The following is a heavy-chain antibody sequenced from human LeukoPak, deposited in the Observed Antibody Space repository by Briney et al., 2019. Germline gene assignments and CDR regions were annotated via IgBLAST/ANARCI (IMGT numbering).Heavy chain of an antibody. CDR2: VDPEDGET. V-gene: IGHV1-69-2*01. Sequence: ASVKISCKVSAYTFTDYYMHWVQQTPGKGLEWMGLVDPEDGETIYAEKFQGRVTITADTSTDTAYMELSSLRSEDTAVYYCVRYCSSTSCYTDAFDIWGQGTMVTVSS. D-gene: IGHD2-2*02. CDR3: VRYCSSTSCYTDAFDI. CDR1: AYTFTDYY. J-gene: IGHJ3*02.